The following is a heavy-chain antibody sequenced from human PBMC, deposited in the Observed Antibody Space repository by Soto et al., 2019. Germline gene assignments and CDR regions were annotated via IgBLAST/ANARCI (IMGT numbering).Heavy chain of an antibody. Sequence: SETLSLTCTVSGGSISSSSYYWGWIRQPPGKGLEWIGSIYYSGSTYYNPSLKSRVTISVDTSKNQFSLKLSSVTAADTAVYYCARDGDTAMVPNWFDPWGQRTLVTVSS. CDR1: GGSISSSSYY. CDR3: ARDGDTAMVPNWFDP. D-gene: IGHD5-18*01. J-gene: IGHJ5*02. V-gene: IGHV4-39*02. CDR2: IYYSGST.